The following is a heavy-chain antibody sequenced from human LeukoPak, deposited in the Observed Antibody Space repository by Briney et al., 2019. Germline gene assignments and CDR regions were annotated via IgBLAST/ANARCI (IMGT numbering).Heavy chain of an antibody. CDR1: GFTFSSYS. V-gene: IGHV3-21*01. CDR3: ARDSKSGVDYGDPIFDY. CDR2: ISSSSSYI. Sequence: KPGGSLRLSCAASGFTFSSYSMNWVRQAPGKGLEWVSSISSSSSYIYYADSVKGRFTISRDNAKNSLYLQMNSLRAEDTAVYYCARDSKSGVDYGDPIFDYWGQGTLVTVSS. D-gene: IGHD4-17*01. J-gene: IGHJ4*02.